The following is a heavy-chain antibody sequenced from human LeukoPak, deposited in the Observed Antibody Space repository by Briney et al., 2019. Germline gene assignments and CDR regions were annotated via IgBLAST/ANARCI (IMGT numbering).Heavy chain of an antibody. CDR3: AKRGVVIRVILVGFHKEAYYFDS. Sequence: GGSLTLSCAVSGITLSNYGMSWVRQAPGKGLEWVAGISGSGGSTNYADSVKGRFTISRDNPKNTLFLQMRSLRAEDTAVYFCAKRGVVIRVILVGFHKEAYYFDSWGQGALVTVSS. V-gene: IGHV3-23*01. CDR2: ISGSGGST. J-gene: IGHJ4*02. CDR1: GITLSNYG. D-gene: IGHD3-22*01.